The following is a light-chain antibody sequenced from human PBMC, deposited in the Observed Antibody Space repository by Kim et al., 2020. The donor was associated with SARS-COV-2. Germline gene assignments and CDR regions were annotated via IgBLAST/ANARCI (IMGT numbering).Light chain of an antibody. J-gene: IGKJ1*01. CDR3: LQNYNYPRT. V-gene: IGKV1-6*01. CDR1: QAIRND. CDR2: TAC. Sequence: AIQMTQSPSSLSASVGDRVTITCRASQAIRNDLGWYQQKPGKAPKFLFYTACSLQSGGPSRFSGTGSGTDFTLTISSLQPEDFATNYCLQNYNYPRTFGQGTKVDIK.